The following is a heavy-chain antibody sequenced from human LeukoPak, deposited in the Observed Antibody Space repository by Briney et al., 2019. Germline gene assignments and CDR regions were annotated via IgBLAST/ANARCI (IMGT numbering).Heavy chain of an antibody. CDR1: GFTFSDYY. CDR3: ARDREGDGYNFAAFDI. CDR2: ISSSGSTI. D-gene: IGHD5-24*01. Sequence: GGPLRLSCAASGFTFSDYYMSWIRQAPGKGLERVSYISSSGSTIYYADSVKGRFTISRDNAKNSLYLQMNSLRAEDTAVYYCARDREGDGYNFAAFDIWGQGTMVTVSS. V-gene: IGHV3-11*04. J-gene: IGHJ3*02.